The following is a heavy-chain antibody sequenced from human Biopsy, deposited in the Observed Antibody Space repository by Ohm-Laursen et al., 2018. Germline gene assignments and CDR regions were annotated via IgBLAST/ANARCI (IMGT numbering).Heavy chain of an antibody. CDR1: GFPFANYA. V-gene: IGHV3-23*01. CDR2: ISASGGSA. Sequence: SLRLSCAASGFPFANYAMNWVRQAPGEGLEWVSLISASGGSAYYADSVKGRFTVSSDNSKNTVFLQMNSLRPEDTAAYYCAKKGMPVTDNNWFDPWGQGTLVTVSS. J-gene: IGHJ5*02. D-gene: IGHD2-21*02. CDR3: AKKGMPVTDNNWFDP.